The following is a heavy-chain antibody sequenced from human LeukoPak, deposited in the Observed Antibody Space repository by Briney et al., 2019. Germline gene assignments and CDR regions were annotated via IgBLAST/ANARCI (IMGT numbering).Heavy chain of an antibody. V-gene: IGHV3-21*01. Sequence: PGGYLRLSCAASGFTFSSYSMNWVRQAPGKGLEWVSSISSSSYIYYADSVKGRFTISRDNAKNSLYLQMNSLRAEDTAMYYCARGVRDFDYWGQGTLVTVSS. CDR2: ISSSSYI. D-gene: IGHD3-3*01. J-gene: IGHJ4*02. CDR3: ARGVRDFDY. CDR1: GFTFSSYS.